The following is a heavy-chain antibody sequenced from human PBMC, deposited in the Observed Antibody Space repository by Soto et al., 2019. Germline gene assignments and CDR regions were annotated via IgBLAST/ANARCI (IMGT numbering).Heavy chain of an antibody. Sequence: QVQLVQSGAEVKKPGSSVKVSCKTSGGTFSTYSIVWVRQAPGEGLEWMGGIIPIFGTANYAQKFQDRVTITADKSTNTAFMELSSLKSEDTAMYYCASSSGNNYGVGTNYYFDYWVQGTLVTVSS. V-gene: IGHV1-69*06. CDR2: IIPIFGTA. CDR1: GGTFSTYS. J-gene: IGHJ4*02. D-gene: IGHD1-26*01. CDR3: ASSSGNNYGVGTNYYFDY.